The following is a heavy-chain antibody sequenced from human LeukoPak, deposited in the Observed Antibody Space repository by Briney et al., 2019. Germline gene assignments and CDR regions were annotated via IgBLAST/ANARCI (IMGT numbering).Heavy chain of an antibody. CDR1: GYTFTSYA. D-gene: IGHD3-22*01. J-gene: IGHJ4*02. CDR2: INAGNGNT. CDR3: ARATDSSGYHFDY. V-gene: IGHV1-3*01. Sequence: ASVKVSCKASGYTFTSYAMHWVRQAPGQGLEWMGWINAGNGNTKYSQKFQGRVTITRDTSASTAYMELSSLRSEDTAVYYCARATDSSGYHFDYWGQGTLVTVSS.